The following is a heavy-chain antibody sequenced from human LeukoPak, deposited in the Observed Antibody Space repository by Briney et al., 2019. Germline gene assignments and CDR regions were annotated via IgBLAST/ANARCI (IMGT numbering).Heavy chain of an antibody. CDR3: ATIGGPAGGDY. V-gene: IGHV4-34*08. CDR2: IYHSGST. J-gene: IGHJ4*02. D-gene: IGHD3-10*01. Sequence: GSLRLSCAASGLTFSGYDMHWVRQPPGKGLEWIGEIYHSGSTNYNPSLKSRVTISVDKSKNQFSLKLSSVTAADTAVYYCATIGGPAGGDYWGQGTLVTVSS. CDR1: GLTFSGYD.